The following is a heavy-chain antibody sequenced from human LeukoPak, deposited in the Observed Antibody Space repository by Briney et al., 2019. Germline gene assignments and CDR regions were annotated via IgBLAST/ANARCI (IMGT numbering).Heavy chain of an antibody. CDR1: GFTFSSYN. Sequence: GGSLRLSCAASGFTFSSYNMNCVRQAPGKGLEWISYISDSRNTIHYADSVKGRFTISRDNAKNFLYLQMNSLRAEDTAVYFCARDRGGAYDFWSGYYTGYFDYWGQGTLVTVSS. V-gene: IGHV3-48*01. CDR2: ISDSRNTI. J-gene: IGHJ4*02. D-gene: IGHD3-3*01. CDR3: ARDRGGAYDFWSGYYTGYFDY.